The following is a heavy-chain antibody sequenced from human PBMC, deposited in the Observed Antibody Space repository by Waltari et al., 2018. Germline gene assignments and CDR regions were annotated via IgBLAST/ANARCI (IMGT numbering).Heavy chain of an antibody. J-gene: IGHJ5*02. CDR3: ARHWKRNGYRFDP. CDR2: IYYTGTT. Sequence: QLQLQESGPGLMKPSETLSLTCTVSGGSISRSSYYWGWIRQSPGKGLEWIASIYYTGTTYYNPTLESRVTISGDTSKNQFSLRLSSVTDADTAVYYCARHWKRNGYRFDPWGQGTLVTVSS. V-gene: IGHV4-39*01. CDR1: GGSISRSSYY. D-gene: IGHD5-12*01.